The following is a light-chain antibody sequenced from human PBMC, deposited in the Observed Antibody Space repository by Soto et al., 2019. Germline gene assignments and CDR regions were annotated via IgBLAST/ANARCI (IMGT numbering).Light chain of an antibody. CDR3: SSYTSSNTRYV. CDR2: EVS. Sequence: QSALTQPASVSGSPGQSITISCTGTSSDIGGYNYVSWYQQHPGKAPKLMIYEVSNRPSGVSNRFSGSKSGNTASLTISGLQDEDEADYYCSSYTSSNTRYVFGTGTKLTVL. CDR1: SSDIGGYNY. V-gene: IGLV2-14*01. J-gene: IGLJ1*01.